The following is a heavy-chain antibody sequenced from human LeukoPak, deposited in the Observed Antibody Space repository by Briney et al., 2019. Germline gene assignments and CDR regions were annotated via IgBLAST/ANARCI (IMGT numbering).Heavy chain of an antibody. Sequence: GRSQRLSCAASEFTFSSYGMHWVRQAPGRGLGWVAVISFDGNDKHYADAVKGRFTVSRDNSRNTLYLQMNSLRDEDTAVYYCARELYGKSWYEYWGQGILLTVSS. CDR2: ISFDGNDK. CDR1: EFTFSSYG. D-gene: IGHD6-13*01. CDR3: ARELYGKSWYEY. J-gene: IGHJ4*02. V-gene: IGHV3-30*03.